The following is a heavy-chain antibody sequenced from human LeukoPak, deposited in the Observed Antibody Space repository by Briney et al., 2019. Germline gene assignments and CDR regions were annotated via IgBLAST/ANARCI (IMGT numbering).Heavy chain of an antibody. V-gene: IGHV3-21*01. CDR2: ISSSSSYI. J-gene: IGHJ3*02. D-gene: IGHD1-26*01. CDR3: ARDEWGDAFDI. CDR1: GFTFSSYS. Sequence: KPGGSLRLSCAASGFTFSSYSMNWVRQAPGKGLEWVSSISSSSSYIHSADSVRGRFTISRDNAKNSLFQQMNSLRAEDTAVYYCARDEWGDAFDIWGQGTMVTVFS.